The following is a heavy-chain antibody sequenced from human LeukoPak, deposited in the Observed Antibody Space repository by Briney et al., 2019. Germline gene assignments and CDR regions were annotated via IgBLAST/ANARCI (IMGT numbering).Heavy chain of an antibody. CDR1: GFTFSSYA. J-gene: IGHJ5*02. CDR2: INVIGGST. Sequence: GGSLRLSCAASGFTFSSYAMSWVRQAPGKGLEWVSDINVIGGSTYYADSVKGRFTISRDNSKNTLYLQMNSLRAEDTAVYYCAKARAVAGLNWFDPWVQGTLVAVS. CDR3: AKARAVAGLNWFDP. D-gene: IGHD6-19*01. V-gene: IGHV3-23*01.